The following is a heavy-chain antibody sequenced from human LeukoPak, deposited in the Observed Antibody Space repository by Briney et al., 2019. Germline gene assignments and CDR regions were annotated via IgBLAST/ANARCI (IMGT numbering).Heavy chain of an antibody. CDR3: ARGSVGTPPPFDF. V-gene: IGHV3-53*05. Sequence: GGSLRLSCAASGFTVSSNYMSWVRQAPGKGLEWVSVIYSGGSTYYADFVKGRFTISKDKSKNTLYLQMNSLKIEDTAVYYCARGSVGTPPPFDFWGQGTLVTVSS. CDR2: IYSGGST. CDR1: GFTVSSNY. J-gene: IGHJ4*02. D-gene: IGHD2-15*01.